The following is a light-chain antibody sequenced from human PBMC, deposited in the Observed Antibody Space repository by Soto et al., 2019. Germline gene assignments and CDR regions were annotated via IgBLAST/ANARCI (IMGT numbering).Light chain of an antibody. CDR2: DAS. CDR1: QSVSTY. J-gene: IGKJ2*01. CDR3: QQRTNWLYT. V-gene: IGKV3-11*01. Sequence: EIVLTQSPATLSLPPGERATLSCRASQSVSTYLAWYQQKPGQAPRLLIHDASNRASGVPARFSGSGSGTDFTLTISSLEPEDFAVYYCQQRTNWLYTFGQGTKLEIK.